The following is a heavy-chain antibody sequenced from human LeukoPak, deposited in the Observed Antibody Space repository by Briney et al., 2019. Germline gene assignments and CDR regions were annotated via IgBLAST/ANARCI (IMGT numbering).Heavy chain of an antibody. CDR1: GYSFTNHW. CDR2: IYPGDSDT. CDR3: ARPGVRGALNY. V-gene: IGHV5-51*01. J-gene: IGHJ4*02. Sequence: GESLKISCQASGYSFTNHWIGWVRQMPGKGLEWMGIIYPGDSDTRYSPSFQGQVTISADKSISTAYLQWSSLKASDTAMYYCARPGVRGALNYWGQGTLVTVSS. D-gene: IGHD3-10*01.